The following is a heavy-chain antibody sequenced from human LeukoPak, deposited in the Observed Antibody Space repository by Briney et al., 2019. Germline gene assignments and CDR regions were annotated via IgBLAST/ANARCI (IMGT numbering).Heavy chain of an antibody. Sequence: GGSLRLSCAASGFTVSSNYMSWVRQAPGKGLEWVSVIYSGGSTYYADSVKGRFTISRDNSKNTLYLQMNSLRAEDTAVYYCARDLGTLDTAMVTSVPDYWGQGTLVTVSS. J-gene: IGHJ4*02. CDR3: ARDLGTLDTAMVTSVPDY. V-gene: IGHV3-66*01. CDR2: IYSGGST. D-gene: IGHD5-18*01. CDR1: GFTVSSNY.